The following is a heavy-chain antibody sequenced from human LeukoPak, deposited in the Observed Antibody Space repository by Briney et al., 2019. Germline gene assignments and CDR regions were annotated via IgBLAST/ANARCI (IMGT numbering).Heavy chain of an antibody. J-gene: IGHJ6*03. CDR2: INHSGST. CDR1: GGSFSGYY. CDR3: ARGPRNYGYSYYYYYYMDV. Sequence: SETLSLTCAVYGGSFSGYYWSWIRQPPGKGLEWIGEINHSGSTNYNPSLESRVTISVDTSKNQFSLKLSSVTAADTAVYYCARGPRNYGYSYYYYYYMDVWGKGTTVTVSS. D-gene: IGHD6-13*01. V-gene: IGHV4-34*01.